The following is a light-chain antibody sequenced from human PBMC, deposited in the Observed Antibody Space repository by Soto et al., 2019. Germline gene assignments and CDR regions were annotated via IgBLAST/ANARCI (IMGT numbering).Light chain of an antibody. CDR3: QQRHMWPIT. Sequence: EVVLTQSPVTLSLSPGERATLSCRASQSFRGLLAWYQQKPGKAPRLLIYDAYNRATGIPPRCSGSGSGPDFTLTISSLEPEDSAVYYCQQRHMWPITFGQGTRLEIK. CDR2: DAY. J-gene: IGKJ5*01. CDR1: QSFRGL. V-gene: IGKV3-11*01.